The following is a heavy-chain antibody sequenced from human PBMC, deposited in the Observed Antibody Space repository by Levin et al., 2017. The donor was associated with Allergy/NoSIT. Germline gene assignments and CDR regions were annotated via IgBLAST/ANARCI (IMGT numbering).Heavy chain of an antibody. V-gene: IGHV4-39*01. Sequence: GSLRLSCTVSGGSISSSSYYWGWIRQPPGKGLEWIGSIYYSGSTYYNPSLKSRVTISVDTSKNQFSLKLSSVTAADTAVYYCARHSINDPSLEYLRYFDWVYAFDIWGQGTMVTVSS. CDR3: ARHSINDPSLEYLRYFDWVYAFDI. D-gene: IGHD3-9*01. CDR1: GGSISSSSYY. J-gene: IGHJ3*02. CDR2: IYYSGST.